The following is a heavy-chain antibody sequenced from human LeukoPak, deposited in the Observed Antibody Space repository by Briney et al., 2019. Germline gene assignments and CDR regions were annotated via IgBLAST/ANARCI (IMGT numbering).Heavy chain of an antibody. CDR1: GGSFSGYY. V-gene: IGHV4-34*01. CDR3: ARCGFGVVIPHRGMDV. D-gene: IGHD3-3*01. J-gene: IGHJ6*02. Sequence: SETLSLTCAVYGGSFSGYYWSWIRQPPGKGLEWIGEINHSGSTNYNPSLKSRVTISVDTSKNQFSLKLRSVTAADTAVYYCARCGFGVVIPHRGMDVWGQGTTVTVSS. CDR2: INHSGST.